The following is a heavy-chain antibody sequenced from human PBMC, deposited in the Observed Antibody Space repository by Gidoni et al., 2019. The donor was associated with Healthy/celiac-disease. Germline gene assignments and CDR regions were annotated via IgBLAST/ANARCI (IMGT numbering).Heavy chain of an antibody. CDR2: IYYSGST. CDR3: AREVLGYDLT. J-gene: IGHJ5*02. D-gene: IGHD5-12*01. CDR1: GDSISSGGYY. Sequence: QVQLQESGPGMVTPSPTLSLTCTVSGDSISSGGYYWSWIRQHPGKGLEWIGYIYYSGSTYYNPSLKSRVTISVDTSKTQFSLKLSSVTAADTAVYYCAREVLGYDLTWGQGTLVTVSS. V-gene: IGHV4-31*03.